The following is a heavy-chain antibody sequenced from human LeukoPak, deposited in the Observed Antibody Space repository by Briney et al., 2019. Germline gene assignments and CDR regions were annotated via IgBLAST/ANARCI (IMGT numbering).Heavy chain of an antibody. Sequence: GGSLRLSCAASGFTFSSYAMSWVRQAPGKGLEWVSAISGSGGSTYYADSVKGRFTISRDNSKNTLYLQMNSLRAEDTAVYYCAKNRYSYPYYYGMDVWGQGTTVTVSS. J-gene: IGHJ6*02. CDR2: ISGSGGST. CDR1: GFTFSSYA. CDR3: AKNRYSYPYYYGMDV. V-gene: IGHV3-23*01. D-gene: IGHD5-18*01.